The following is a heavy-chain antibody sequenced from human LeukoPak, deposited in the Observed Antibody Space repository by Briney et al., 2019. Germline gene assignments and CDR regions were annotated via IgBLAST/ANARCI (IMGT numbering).Heavy chain of an antibody. D-gene: IGHD1-1*01. V-gene: IGHV3-11*04. CDR2: ISNSGSTI. CDR1: GFTFRDYH. CDR3: ARDQTGTTGYFDY. J-gene: IGHJ4*02. Sequence: GGSLRLSCAASGFTFRDYHMSWIRQAPGKGLEWVSYISNSGSTIYYTDSVKGRFTISRDNAKNSLYLEMNSLTAEDTAIYYCARDQTGTTGYFDYWGQGTWVTVSS.